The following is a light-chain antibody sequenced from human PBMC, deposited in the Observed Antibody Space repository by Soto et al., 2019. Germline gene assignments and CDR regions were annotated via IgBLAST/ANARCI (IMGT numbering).Light chain of an antibody. Sequence: SYELTQPPSVSVAPGQTARITCGGNNIGSKSVHWYQQKPGQAPVLVVYADSDRPSGIPERFSGSNSGNTATLTISRVEAGDEADYYCQVWDSSSDHHAVFGGGTQLTVL. CDR3: QVWDSSSDHHAV. J-gene: IGLJ7*01. V-gene: IGLV3-21*02. CDR1: NIGSKS. CDR2: ADS.